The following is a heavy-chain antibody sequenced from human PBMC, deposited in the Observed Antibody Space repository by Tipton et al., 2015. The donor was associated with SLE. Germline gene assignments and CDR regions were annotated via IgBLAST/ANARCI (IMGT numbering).Heavy chain of an antibody. CDR1: GDSINSHY. J-gene: IGHJ3*02. Sequence: TLSLTCIVSGDSINSHYWSWIRQPPGKGLEWIGYIYYSGSTNYNPSLKSRVTISVDTSKNHFSLKLSSVTAADTAMYYCASHREGAFDIWGQGTMVTVSS. CDR2: IYYSGST. CDR3: ASHREGAFDI. V-gene: IGHV4-59*11.